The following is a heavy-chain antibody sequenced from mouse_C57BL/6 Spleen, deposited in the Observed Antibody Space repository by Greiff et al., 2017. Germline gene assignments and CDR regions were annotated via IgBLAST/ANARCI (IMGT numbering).Heavy chain of an antibody. CDR3: ARTHDFFDY. CDR2: IYPGDGDT. CDR1: GYAFSSSW. D-gene: IGHD2-12*01. V-gene: IGHV1-82*01. J-gene: IGHJ2*01. Sequence: VQLQQSGPELVKPGASVKISCKASGYAFSSSWMNWVKQRPGKGLEWIGRIYPGDGDTNYNGKFKGKATLTADKSSSTAYMQLSSRTSEDSAVYFWARTHDFFDYWGQGTTLTVSS.